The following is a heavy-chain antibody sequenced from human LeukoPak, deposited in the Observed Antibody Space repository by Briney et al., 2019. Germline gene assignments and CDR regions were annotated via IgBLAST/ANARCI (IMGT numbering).Heavy chain of an antibody. CDR1: GYTFTSYD. Sequence: ASVKVSCKASGYTFTSYDINWVRQATGQGLEWMGWMNPNSGNTGYAQKFQGRVTMTTDTSTSTAYMELRSLRSDDTAVYYCARDHYDFWSGYYRWFDPWGQGTLVTVSS. CDR3: ARDHYDFWSGYYRWFDP. V-gene: IGHV1-8*01. D-gene: IGHD3-3*01. CDR2: MNPNSGNT. J-gene: IGHJ5*02.